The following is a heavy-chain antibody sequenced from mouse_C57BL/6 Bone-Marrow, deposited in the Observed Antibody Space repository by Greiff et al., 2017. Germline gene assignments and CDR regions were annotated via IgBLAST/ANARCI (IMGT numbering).Heavy chain of an antibody. CDR2: IYPGSGST. CDR1: GYTFTSYW. V-gene: IGHV1-55*01. J-gene: IGHJ1*03. D-gene: IGHD2-3*01. CDR3: ARSLYDGYSRWYFDV. Sequence: QVQLQQPGAELVKPGASVKMSCKASGYTFTSYWITWVKQRPGQGLEWIGDIYPGSGSTNYNEKFKSKATLTVDTSSSTAYMQLSSLTSEDSAVYYCARSLYDGYSRWYFDVWGTGTTVTVSS.